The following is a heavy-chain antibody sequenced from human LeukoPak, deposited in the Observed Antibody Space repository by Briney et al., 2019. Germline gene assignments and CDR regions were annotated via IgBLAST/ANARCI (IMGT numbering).Heavy chain of an antibody. CDR1: GYTLTGYY. V-gene: IGHV1-2*02. J-gene: IGHJ5*02. CDR3: ARDTTRDNWFDP. CDR2: INPSSGGT. Sequence: ASVKVSCKASGYTLTGYYMHWVRQAPGQGLEWMGWINPSSGGTNYAQKFQGRVTMTRDTSISTAYMELSGLRSDDTAVYYCARDTTRDNWFDPWGQGTLVTVSS. D-gene: IGHD1-26*01.